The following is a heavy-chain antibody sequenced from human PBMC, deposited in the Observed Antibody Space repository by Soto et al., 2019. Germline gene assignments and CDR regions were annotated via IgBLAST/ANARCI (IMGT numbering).Heavy chain of an antibody. J-gene: IGHJ3*02. D-gene: IGHD2-21*01. CDR1: GGSISSYY. CDR2: IYYSGST. V-gene: IGHV4-59*01. CDR3: ARGSGVIPNAFDI. Sequence: QVQLQESGPGLVKPSETLSLTCTVSGGSISSYYWSWIRQPPGKGLEWIGYIYYSGSTNYNPSLESRVTRAVDTSKDQFSRRRSSVTAADTAVYYCARGSGVIPNAFDIWGQGTMVTVSS.